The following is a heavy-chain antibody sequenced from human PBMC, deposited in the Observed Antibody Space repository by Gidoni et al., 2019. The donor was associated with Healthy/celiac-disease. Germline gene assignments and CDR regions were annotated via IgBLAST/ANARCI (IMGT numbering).Heavy chain of an antibody. D-gene: IGHD3-22*01. CDR2: IYYSGST. V-gene: IGHV4-39*01. Sequence: GSIYYSGSTYYNPSLKSRVTISVDTSKNQFSLKLSSVTAADTAVYYCARRVYDSSGSVSWFDPWGQGTLVTVSS. J-gene: IGHJ5*02. CDR3: ARRVYDSSGSVSWFDP.